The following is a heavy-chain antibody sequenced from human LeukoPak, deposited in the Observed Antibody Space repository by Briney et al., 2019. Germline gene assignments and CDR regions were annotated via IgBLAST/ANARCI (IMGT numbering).Heavy chain of an antibody. CDR3: ARDSRDSSSWNFDY. CDR1: GFTFSSYA. V-gene: IGHV3-33*08. CDR2: IWYDGSNK. Sequence: GGSLRLSCAASGFTFSSYAMHWVRQAPGKGLEWVAVIWYDGSNKYYADSVKGRFTISRDNSKNTLYLRMNSLRAEDTAVYYCARDSRDSSSWNFDYWGQGTLVTVSS. J-gene: IGHJ4*02. D-gene: IGHD6-13*01.